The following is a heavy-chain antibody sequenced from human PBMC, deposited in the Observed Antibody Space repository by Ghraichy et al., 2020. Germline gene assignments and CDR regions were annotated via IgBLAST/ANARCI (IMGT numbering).Heavy chain of an antibody. CDR3: ARDAGSGWYVF. J-gene: IGHJ4*02. D-gene: IGHD6-19*01. V-gene: IGHV3-7*01. CDR1: GFIFSSDW. Sequence: LSLTCAASGFIFSSDWMSWVRQAPGKGLEWVANINQEGSEEYYVDSVKGRFTISRDNAENSLYLQMNSLRAEDTAIYYCARDAGSGWYVFWGQGTLVTVSS. CDR2: INQEGSEE.